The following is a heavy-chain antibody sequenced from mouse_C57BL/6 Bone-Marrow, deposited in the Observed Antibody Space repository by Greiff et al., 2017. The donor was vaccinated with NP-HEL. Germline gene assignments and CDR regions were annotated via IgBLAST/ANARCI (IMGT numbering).Heavy chain of an antibody. V-gene: IGHV1-82*01. CDR2: IYPGDGDT. J-gene: IGHJ3*01. CDR1: GYAFSSSW. Sequence: QVQLQQPGPELVKPGASVKISCKASGYAFSSSWMNWVKQRPGKGLEWIGRIYPGDGDTNYNGKFKGKATLTADKSSSTAYMQLSSLTSEDSAVYFCARRVDSNSVGFAHWGQGTLVTVSA. CDR3: ARRVDSNSVGFAH. D-gene: IGHD2-5*01.